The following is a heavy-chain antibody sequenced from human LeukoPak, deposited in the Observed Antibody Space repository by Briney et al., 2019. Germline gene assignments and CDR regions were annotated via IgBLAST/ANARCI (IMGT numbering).Heavy chain of an antibody. D-gene: IGHD6-13*01. CDR2: VSSGSSTI. CDR3: ARGPPYSSSWYPHDY. V-gene: IGHV3-11*01. CDR1: GFTFSDYY. Sequence: PGGSLRLSCAASGFTFSDYYMSWIRQAPGKALEWVSYVSSGSSTIYYADSVKGRFTVSRDNGKRSLYLHMNSLRAEDTALYHCARGPPYSSSWYPHDYWGQGTLVTVSS. J-gene: IGHJ4*02.